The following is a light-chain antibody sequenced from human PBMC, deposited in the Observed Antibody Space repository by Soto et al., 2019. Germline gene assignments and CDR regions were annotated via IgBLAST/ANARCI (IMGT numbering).Light chain of an antibody. V-gene: IGKV3-20*01. CDR1: QSVTSSY. CDR2: GAS. CDR3: QQYGISPFT. J-gene: IGKJ4*01. Sequence: ELVLTQAPGTLSLAPGERATLSCRASQSVTSSYLAWYQQKPGQAPRLLIYGASSRATGIPDRFSGGGSGTHFTLPISRLEADDFVVYCCQQYGISPFTFGGGTKVQSK.